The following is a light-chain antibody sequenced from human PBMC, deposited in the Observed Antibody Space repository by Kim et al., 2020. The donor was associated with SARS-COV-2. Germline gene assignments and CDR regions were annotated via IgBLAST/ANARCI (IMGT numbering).Light chain of an antibody. CDR1: SGHSSDA. CDR3: QTWGTGIWV. CDR2: LNSDGSH. V-gene: IGLV4-69*01. J-gene: IGLJ3*02. Sequence: PVRRTCTLSSGHSSDAIAWHQQQAEKGPRFLMKLNSDGSHNKGDGIPDRFSGSSSGAERYLTISSLQSEDEADYYCQTWGTGIWVFGGGTQLTVL.